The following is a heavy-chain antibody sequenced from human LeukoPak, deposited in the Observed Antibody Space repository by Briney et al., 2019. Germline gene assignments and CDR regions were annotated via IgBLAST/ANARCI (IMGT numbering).Heavy chain of an antibody. CDR3: AREDGNHYGSGSYDY. CDR1: GYTFTSYG. V-gene: IGHV1-18*01. J-gene: IGHJ4*02. Sequence: ASVKVSCKASGYTFTSYGISWVRQAPGQGLEWMGWISAYNGNTNYAQKLQGRVTMTTDTSTSTAYMGLRSLRSDDTAVYYCAREDGNHYGSGSYDYWGQGTLVTVSS. CDR2: ISAYNGNT. D-gene: IGHD3-10*01.